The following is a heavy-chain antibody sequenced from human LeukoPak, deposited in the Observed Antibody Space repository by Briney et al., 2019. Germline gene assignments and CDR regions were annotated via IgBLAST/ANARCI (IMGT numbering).Heavy chain of an antibody. D-gene: IGHD5-12*01. Sequence: SETLSLTCSVSGYLINSGYCWGWFRQSPGKGLEWIGSIYSTGDTYDKRSLKRRVSISVDSSKNQFSLKLRSVTAADTAVYYGASRATVANIYFDSWGQGNLVTVSS. CDR1: GYLINSGYC. J-gene: IGHJ4*02. CDR3: ASRATVANIYFDS. CDR2: IYSTGDT. V-gene: IGHV4-38-2*02.